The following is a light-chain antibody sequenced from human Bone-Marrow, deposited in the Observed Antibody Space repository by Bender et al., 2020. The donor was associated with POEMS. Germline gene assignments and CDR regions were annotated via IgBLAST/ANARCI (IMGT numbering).Light chain of an antibody. CDR2: EVV. CDR1: SSDVGNYNR. Sequence: QSALTQPASVSGSPGQSITISCTGTSSDVGNYNRVSWYQQHPGKAPKLMIYEVVKRPSGVPDRFSASKSGTSASLAISGLRSEDEADYYCAAWVGSLSVSVVFGGGTKLTVL. V-gene: IGLV2-14*01. CDR3: AAWVGSLSVSVV. J-gene: IGLJ2*01.